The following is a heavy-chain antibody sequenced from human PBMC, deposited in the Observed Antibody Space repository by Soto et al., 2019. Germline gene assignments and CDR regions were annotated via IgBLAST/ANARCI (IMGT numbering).Heavy chain of an antibody. J-gene: IGHJ3*02. CDR3: ERCLYSYASSSYFSGDAFDI. Sequence: EVQLVESGGGLVQPGGSLRLSCEASGFTFSSYWMHWVRQGPGKELVWVSRISSDGSSTNYADSVKGRFTISRDNAKNTLYLKMNSLRAEDTAVYYYERCLYSYASSSYFSGDAFDIWGHGTMVTVSS. CDR1: GFTFSSYW. CDR2: ISSDGSST. V-gene: IGHV3-74*01. D-gene: IGHD3-22*01.